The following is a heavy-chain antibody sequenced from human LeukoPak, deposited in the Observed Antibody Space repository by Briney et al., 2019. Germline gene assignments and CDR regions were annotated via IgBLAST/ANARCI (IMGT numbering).Heavy chain of an antibody. J-gene: IGHJ4*02. CDR1: GFTFDDYA. Sequence: PGGSLRLSCAASGFTFDDYAMHWVRQAPGKGLEWFSGISWNSGSIGYADSVKGRFTISRDNAKNSLYLQMNSLRAEDTALYYCAKDGYYGSGSYHGGFDYWGQGTLVTVSS. D-gene: IGHD3-10*01. CDR2: ISWNSGSI. V-gene: IGHV3-9*01. CDR3: AKDGYYGSGSYHGGFDY.